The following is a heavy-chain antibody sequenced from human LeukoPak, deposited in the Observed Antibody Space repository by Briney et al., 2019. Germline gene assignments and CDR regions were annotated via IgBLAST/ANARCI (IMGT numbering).Heavy chain of an antibody. CDR1: GYSFTSYY. CDR3: ARGVAIRDAYNWDQMDY. D-gene: IGHD5-24*01. J-gene: IGHJ4*02. Sequence: ASVKVSCKASGYSFTSYYIHWVRQAPGQGLEWMGIINPSGGSRTYAQKFLGRVTMTRDTSTSTVYMELSSLGAVDTAVYYCARGVAIRDAYNWDQMDYWGQGTLVTVSS. CDR2: INPSGGSR. V-gene: IGHV1-46*01.